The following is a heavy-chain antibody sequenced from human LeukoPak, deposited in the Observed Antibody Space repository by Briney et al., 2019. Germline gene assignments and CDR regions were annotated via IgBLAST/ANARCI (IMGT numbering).Heavy chain of an antibody. CDR2: VYYSGTT. V-gene: IGHV4-39*01. D-gene: IGHD3-9*01. J-gene: IGHJ4*02. CDR1: GGSINSNSHQ. CDR3: ARRGDILTDYAFDY. Sequence: PLETLSLTCSVSGGSINSNSHQWDWIRQAPGKGPEWIGNVYYSGTTSYNPSLRSRVTISVDTSKNQFSLRLSSVTAADTAVYYCARRGDILTDYAFDYWGQGTLVSVSS.